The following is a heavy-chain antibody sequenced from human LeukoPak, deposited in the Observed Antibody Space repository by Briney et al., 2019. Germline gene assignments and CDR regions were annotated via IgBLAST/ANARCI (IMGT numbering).Heavy chain of an antibody. V-gene: IGHV3-74*01. J-gene: IGHJ2*01. CDR2: INSDGSST. CDR1: GFTFTSYW. Sequence: GGSLRLSCAASGFTFTSYWMHWVRQAPGKGLVWVSRINSDGSSTSYADSVKGRFTISRDNAKNSLYLQMDNLRAEDTAVYYCAREGIVVVTDPYWYFDLWGRGTLVTVSS. D-gene: IGHD2-21*02. CDR3: AREGIVVVTDPYWYFDL.